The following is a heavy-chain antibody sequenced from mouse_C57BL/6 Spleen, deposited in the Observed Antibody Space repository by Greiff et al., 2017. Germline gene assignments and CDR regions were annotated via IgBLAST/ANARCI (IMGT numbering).Heavy chain of an antibody. CDR3: ARGCYGWAWFAY. J-gene: IGHJ3*01. CDR2: IWSGGST. CDR1: GFSLTSYG. Sequence: VQLVESGPGLVQPSQSLSIPCTVSGFSLTSYGVHWVRQSPGKGLEWLGVIWSGGSTDYNADFISRLSISKDNSTSQVFLKLNGLQADNTPIFYCARGCYGWAWFAYWGQGTLVTVSA. D-gene: IGHD1-2*01. V-gene: IGHV2-2*01.